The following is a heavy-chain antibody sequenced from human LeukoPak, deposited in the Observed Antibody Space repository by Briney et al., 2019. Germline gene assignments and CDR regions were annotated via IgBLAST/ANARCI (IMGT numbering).Heavy chain of an antibody. D-gene: IGHD1-26*01. J-gene: IGHJ6*03. CDR1: GFTFSSYS. V-gene: IGHV3-21*01. CDR2: ISSSSSYI. Sequence: GGSLRLSCAASGFTFSSYSMNWVRQAPGKGLEWVSSISSSSSYIYYADSVKGRFTISRDNAKNSLYLQMNSLRPEDTAVYYCARDPYSGSYGDYYYYYMDVWGKGTTVTISS. CDR3: ARDPYSGSYGDYYYYYMDV.